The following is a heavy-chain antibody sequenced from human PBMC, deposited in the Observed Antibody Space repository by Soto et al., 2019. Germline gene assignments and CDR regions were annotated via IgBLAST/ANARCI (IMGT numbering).Heavy chain of an antibody. CDR3: ARGPSGYCSSTSCYSYFQH. CDR1: GYTFTSYA. Sequence: GASVKVSCKASGYTFTSYAMHWVRQAPGQRLEWMGWINAGNGNTKYSQKFQGRVTITRDTSASTAYMELSSLRSEDTAVYYCARGPSGYCSSTSCYSYFQHWGQGTLVTVSS. CDR2: INAGNGNT. J-gene: IGHJ1*01. D-gene: IGHD2-2*01. V-gene: IGHV1-3*01.